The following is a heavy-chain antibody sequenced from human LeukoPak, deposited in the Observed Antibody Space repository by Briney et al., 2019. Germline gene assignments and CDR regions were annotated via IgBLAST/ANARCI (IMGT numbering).Heavy chain of an antibody. J-gene: IGHJ4*02. Sequence: SETLSLTCTVSGGSISSYYWSWIRQPPGKGLEWIGYIYYSGSTNYNPSLKSRVTISVDTSKNQFSLKLSSMTAADTAVYYCASLSYDRSGYSNLYYFDYWGQGTLVTVSS. CDR3: ASLSYDRSGYSNLYYFDY. V-gene: IGHV4-59*01. CDR1: GGSISSYY. CDR2: IYYSGST. D-gene: IGHD3-22*01.